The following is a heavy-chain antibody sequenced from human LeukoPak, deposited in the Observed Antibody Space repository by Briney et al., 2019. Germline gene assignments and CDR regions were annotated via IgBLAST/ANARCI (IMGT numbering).Heavy chain of an antibody. Sequence: ASVKVSCKVSGYTLTSYYMHWVRQAPGQGLEWVGIINPSGGSTNYAQKFQGRATTTRHMSTRTVYMELSRQRSEDTAVYYCSRDRTGITTYYYYMDVWGKGTTVTVSS. CDR3: SRDRTGITTYYYYMDV. V-gene: IGHV1-46*01. J-gene: IGHJ6*03. CDR2: INPSGGST. D-gene: IGHD3-3*01. CDR1: GYTLTSYY.